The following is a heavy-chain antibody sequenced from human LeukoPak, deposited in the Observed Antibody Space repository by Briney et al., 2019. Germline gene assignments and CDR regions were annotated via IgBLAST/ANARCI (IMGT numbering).Heavy chain of an antibody. CDR3: ARGDIVVVVAAASGGYWFDP. CDR1: GGSISSGGYY. J-gene: IGHJ5*02. D-gene: IGHD2-15*01. CDR2: INHSGST. V-gene: IGHV4-39*07. Sequence: SETLSLTCTVSGGSISSGGYYWSWIRQPPGKGLEWIGEINHSGSTNYNPSLKSRVTISVDTSKNQFSLKLSSVTAADTAVYYCARGDIVVVVAAASGGYWFDPWGQGTLVTVSS.